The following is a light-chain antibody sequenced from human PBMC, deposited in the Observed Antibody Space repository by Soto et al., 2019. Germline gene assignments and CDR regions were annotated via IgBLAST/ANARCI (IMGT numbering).Light chain of an antibody. Sequence: QSVLTQPASVSGSPGQSIAISCTGTTSDVGGYNHVSWYQQHPGKAPKLMIYEVSDRPSGVPNRFSGSKSGSTASLTISGLQAEDEADYYCSSYTSSRAWVFGGGTKLTVL. CDR2: EVS. V-gene: IGLV2-14*01. J-gene: IGLJ3*02. CDR1: TSDVGGYNH. CDR3: SSYTSSRAWV.